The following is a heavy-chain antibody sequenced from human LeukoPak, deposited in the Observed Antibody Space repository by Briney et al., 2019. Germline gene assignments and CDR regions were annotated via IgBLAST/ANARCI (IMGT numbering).Heavy chain of an antibody. CDR1: GFTFSSYE. Sequence: GGSLRLSCAASGFTFSSYEMNWVRQAPGKGLEWVSYISSSGSTIYYADYVKGRFSIYRENAKNSLYRQMNSLRAEDTAVYYCAELGITMIGGVWGKGTTVTISS. CDR2: ISSSGSTI. D-gene: IGHD3-10*02. J-gene: IGHJ6*04. CDR3: AELGITMIGGV. V-gene: IGHV3-48*03.